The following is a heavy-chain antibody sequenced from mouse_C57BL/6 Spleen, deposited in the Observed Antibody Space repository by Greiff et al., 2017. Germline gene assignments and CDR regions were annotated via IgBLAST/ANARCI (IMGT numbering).Heavy chain of an antibody. J-gene: IGHJ3*01. CDR2: IHPSDSDT. V-gene: IGHV1-74*01. CDR1: GYTFTSYW. CDR3: AIIPGWDEGFAD. D-gene: IGHD4-1*01. Sequence: QVQLKQPGAELVKPGASVKVSCKASGYTFTSYWMHWVKQRPGQGLEWIGRIHPSDSDTNYNQKFKGKATLTVDKSSSTAYMQLSSLTSEDSAVYYCAIIPGWDEGFADWGQGTLVTVSA.